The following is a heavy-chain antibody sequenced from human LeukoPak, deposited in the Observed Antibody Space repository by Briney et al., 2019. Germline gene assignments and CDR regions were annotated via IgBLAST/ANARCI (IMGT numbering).Heavy chain of an antibody. CDR2: ISSDGSST. Sequence: PGGSLRLSCAASGFTFSSYWMHWVRQAPGKGLVWVSRISSDGSSTTYADSVKGRFTISRDNAKNTLYLQMNSLRAEDTAVYYCARDDGGNFNDAFDIWGQGTMVAVSS. V-gene: IGHV3-74*01. CDR3: ARDDGGNFNDAFDI. D-gene: IGHD4-23*01. CDR1: GFTFSSYW. J-gene: IGHJ3*02.